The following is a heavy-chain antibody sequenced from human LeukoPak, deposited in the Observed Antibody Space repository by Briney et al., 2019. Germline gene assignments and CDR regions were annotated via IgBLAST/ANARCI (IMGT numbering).Heavy chain of an antibody. CDR1: EFTISSYG. CDR2: ISGSSGST. J-gene: IGHJ3*02. CDR3: ARDPNGDYIGTFDM. Sequence: GGSLRLSCAASEFTISSYGMSWVRQAPGKGLEWVASISGSSGSTQYADSVQGRFAISRDNSKNTLYLQMNSLSVEDTALYFCARDPNGDYIGTFDMRGRGTMVSVSS. V-gene: IGHV3-23*01. D-gene: IGHD4-17*01.